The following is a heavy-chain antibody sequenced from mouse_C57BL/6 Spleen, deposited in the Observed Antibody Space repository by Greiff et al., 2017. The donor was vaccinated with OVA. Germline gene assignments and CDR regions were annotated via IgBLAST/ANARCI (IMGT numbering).Heavy chain of an antibody. V-gene: IGHV1-54*01. J-gene: IGHJ2*01. CDR2: INPGSGGT. CDR3: ARGDDYDRGYYFDY. Sequence: VQLVESGAELVRPGTSVKVSCKASGYAFTNYLIEWVKQRPGQGLEWIGVINPGSGGTNYNEKFKGKATLTADKSSSTAYMQLSSLTSEDSAVYFCARGDDYDRGYYFDYWGQGTTLTVSS. D-gene: IGHD2-4*01. CDR1: GYAFTNYL.